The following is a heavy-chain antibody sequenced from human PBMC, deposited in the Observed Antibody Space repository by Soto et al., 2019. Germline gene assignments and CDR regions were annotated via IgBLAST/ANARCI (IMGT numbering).Heavy chain of an antibody. CDR2: IYYSGNT. Sequence: PSETLSLTCTVSGGSISSRSYYWGWIRQPPGQGLEWIGSIYYSGNTYYNPSLKSRVIISVDTSKNQFSLKLNSVSAADTAVYYCARHDITGHCSTTSCPFDYWGQGTLVTVSS. V-gene: IGHV4-39*01. J-gene: IGHJ4*02. CDR1: GGSISSRSYY. CDR3: ARHDITGHCSTTSCPFDY. D-gene: IGHD2-2*01.